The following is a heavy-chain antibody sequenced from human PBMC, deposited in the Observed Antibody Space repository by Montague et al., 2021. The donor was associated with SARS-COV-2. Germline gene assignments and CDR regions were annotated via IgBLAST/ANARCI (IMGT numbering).Heavy chain of an antibody. Sequence: SETLSLICTVSGGSISRYSWTWIRQPPGKGLEWIGYIYNSGSTNYSPSLTSRVTISVDTSKNQFSLKLSSVAAADTAVYYCARVGRGSSWYEVAFDIWGQGTMVTVSS. D-gene: IGHD6-13*01. CDR3: ARVGRGSSWYEVAFDI. CDR1: GGSISRYS. J-gene: IGHJ3*02. CDR2: IYNSGST. V-gene: IGHV4-59*01.